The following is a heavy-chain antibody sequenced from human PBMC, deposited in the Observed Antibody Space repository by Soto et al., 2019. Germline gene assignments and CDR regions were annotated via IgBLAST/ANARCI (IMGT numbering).Heavy chain of an antibody. Sequence: GGSLRLSCAASGFTFSSYWMHWVRQAPGKGLVWVSRINSDGSSTSYADSVKGRFTISRDNAKNTLYLQMNSLRAEDTAVYYCARDHASAGSWVEVSPYSMDVWGKGTTVTVSS. J-gene: IGHJ6*03. CDR1: GFTFSSYW. CDR2: INSDGSST. D-gene: IGHD6-13*01. CDR3: ARDHASAGSWVEVSPYSMDV. V-gene: IGHV3-74*01.